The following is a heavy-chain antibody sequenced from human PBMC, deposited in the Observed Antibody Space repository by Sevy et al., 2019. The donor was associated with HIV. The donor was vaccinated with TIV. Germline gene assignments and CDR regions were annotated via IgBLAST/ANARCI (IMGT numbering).Heavy chain of an antibody. Sequence: GSLRLSCAASGFTFSSYSMNWVRQAPGKGLEWVSYISSSSSTIYYADSVKGRFTISRDNAKNSLYLQMNSLRAEDTAVYYCARVGGGRWSLRSGFDYWGQGTLVTVSS. J-gene: IGHJ4*02. CDR1: GFTFSSYS. D-gene: IGHD1-26*01. CDR2: ISSSSSTI. CDR3: ARVGGGRWSLRSGFDY. V-gene: IGHV3-48*01.